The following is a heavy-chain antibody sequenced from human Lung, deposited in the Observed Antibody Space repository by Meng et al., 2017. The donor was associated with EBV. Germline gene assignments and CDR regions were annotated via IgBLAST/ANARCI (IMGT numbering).Heavy chain of an antibody. D-gene: IGHD2-2*01. J-gene: IGHJ4*02. CDR3: ARGGTSSAPFDY. V-gene: IGHV4-34*01. CDR1: GRSFSSSY. CDR2: INYSGIT. Sequence: QGQLRGSGPGLLKPSGTLSVTCGVSGRSFSSSYWSWIRQPPGKGLEWIGQINYSGITNYNPSLKSRVTISVDTSKNQFSLSLNSVTAADTAVYYCARGGTSSAPFDYWGQGTLVTVSS.